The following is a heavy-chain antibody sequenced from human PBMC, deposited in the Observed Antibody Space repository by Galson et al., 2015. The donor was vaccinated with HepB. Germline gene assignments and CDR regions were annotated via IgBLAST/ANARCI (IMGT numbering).Heavy chain of an antibody. CDR2: INHSGST. CDR1: GGSFSGYY. J-gene: IGHJ4*02. V-gene: IGHV4-34*01. Sequence: ETLSLTCAVYGGSFSGYYWSWIRQPPGKGLEWIGEINHSGSTNYNPSLKSRVTISVDTSKNQFSLKLSSVTAADTAVYYCARGGDYGDYVTYWGQGTLVTVSS. CDR3: ARGGDYGDYVTY. D-gene: IGHD4-17*01.